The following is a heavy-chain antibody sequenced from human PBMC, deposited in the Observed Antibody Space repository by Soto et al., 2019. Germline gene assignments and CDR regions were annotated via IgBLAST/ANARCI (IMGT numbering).Heavy chain of an antibody. CDR3: VQGRYPTMATPLDH. V-gene: IGHV3-9*01. CDR2: ISWDSTTV. D-gene: IGHD1-1*01. Sequence: EVQLVESGGGLVQPGRSLRLSCSASGFTFDNCAMHWVRQAPGKGLEWVSGISWDSTTVGYADSVKGRFTISRDDAKNSLYLQMNSLRREDTALYYCVQGRYPTMATPLDHWGQETLVTVSS. CDR1: GFTFDNCA. J-gene: IGHJ5*02.